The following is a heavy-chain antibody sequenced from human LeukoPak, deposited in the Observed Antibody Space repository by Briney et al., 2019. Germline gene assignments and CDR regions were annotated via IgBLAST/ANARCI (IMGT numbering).Heavy chain of an antibody. CDR3: AKFSPTPLLNYYYYGMDV. J-gene: IGHJ6*02. Sequence: GGSLRLSCAASGFTYSSYAMSWVRQAPGKGLEWVSAISGSGGSTYYADSVKGRFTISRDNSKNTLYLQMNSLRAEDTAVYYCAKFSPTPLLNYYYYGMDVWGQGTTVTVSS. CDR1: GFTYSSYA. V-gene: IGHV3-23*01. CDR2: ISGSGGST.